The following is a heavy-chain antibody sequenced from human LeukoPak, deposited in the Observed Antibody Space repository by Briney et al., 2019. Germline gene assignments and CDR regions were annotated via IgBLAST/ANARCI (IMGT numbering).Heavy chain of an antibody. D-gene: IGHD3-9*01. J-gene: IGHJ4*02. V-gene: IGHV4-34*01. CDR2: INHSGST. CDR3: ARSTSYYRSLRYFDWLSPLDY. Sequence: PSETLSLTCAVYGGSFSGYCWSWIRQPPGKGLEWIGEINHSGSTNYNPSLKSRVTISVDTSKNQFSLKLSSVTAADTAVYYCARSTSYYRSLRYFDWLSPLDYWGQGTLVTVSS. CDR1: GGSFSGYC.